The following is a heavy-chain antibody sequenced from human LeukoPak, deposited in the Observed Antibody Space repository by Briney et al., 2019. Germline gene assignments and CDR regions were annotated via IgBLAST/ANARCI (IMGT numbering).Heavy chain of an antibody. CDR3: ARGNYDILTGYFVY. CDR2: INPNSGGT. V-gene: IGHV1-2*04. Sequence: ASVKVSCKASGYTFTGYYMHLVRQAPGQGLEWMGWINPNSGGTNYAQKFQGWVTMTRGTSISTAYMELSRLRSDDTAVYYCARGNYDILTGYFVYWGQGTLVTVSS. CDR1: GYTFTGYY. D-gene: IGHD3-9*01. J-gene: IGHJ4*02.